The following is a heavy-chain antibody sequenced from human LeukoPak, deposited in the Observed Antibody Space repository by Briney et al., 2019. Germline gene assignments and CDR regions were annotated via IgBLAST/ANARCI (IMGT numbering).Heavy chain of an antibody. CDR1: GFTFSNYA. D-gene: IGHD1-1*01. Sequence: GGSLRLSCASSGFTFSNYAMHWARQAPGKGLEWVAVTSSDGTNKIYADSVKGRFTISGDNSKDTLYLQMNSLRAEDTAVYYCARDLSWGSTIASWGQGTLVIVSS. CDR3: ARDLSWGSTIAS. J-gene: IGHJ4*02. CDR2: TSSDGTNK. V-gene: IGHV3-30*04.